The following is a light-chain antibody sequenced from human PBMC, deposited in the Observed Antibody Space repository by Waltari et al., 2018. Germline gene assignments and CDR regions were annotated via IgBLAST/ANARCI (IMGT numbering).Light chain of an antibody. J-gene: IGLJ2*01. Sequence: QSALTQPASVSGSPGQSVTILSAGTSNDVGGYNSVSWYQEHRGQAPRVIIYDVSDRPSGVSDRFSGSKSGNTASLTISGLQAEDEADYYCSSQSSNDVVLFGGGTKLTVL. CDR3: SSQSSNDVVL. V-gene: IGLV2-14*01. CDR1: SNDVGGYNS. CDR2: DVS.